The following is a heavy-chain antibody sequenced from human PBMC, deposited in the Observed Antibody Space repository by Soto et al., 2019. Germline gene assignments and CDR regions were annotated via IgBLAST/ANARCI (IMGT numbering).Heavy chain of an antibody. CDR2: IYDSGST. CDR1: GGSISSGDYY. D-gene: IGHD2-8*01. CDR3: ARDNGVGP. V-gene: IGHV4-30-4*01. Sequence: QVQLQESGPGLVKPSQTLSLTCTVSGGSISSGDYYWSWIRQPPGKGLEWIGYIYDSGSTYYNSSVTSRVNITLDTSKNQFSLKLTSVTAADTAVYYCARDNGVGPWGQGTLVTVSS. J-gene: IGHJ5*02.